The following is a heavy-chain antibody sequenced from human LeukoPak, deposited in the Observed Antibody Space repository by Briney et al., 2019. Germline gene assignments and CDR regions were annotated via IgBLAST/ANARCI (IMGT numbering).Heavy chain of an antibody. V-gene: IGHV1-2*02. D-gene: IGHD2-2*01. Sequence: SVNVSCKASVYTFTGYYIHLERQAPAPGVEGMGCINTNTGGKNYAQKFQGGLTMTRDTSISTAYMELSRLRSDDTAVYYCARAGIPAAVFDNGDNWFDPWGQGTLVTVSS. CDR3: ARAGIPAAVFDNGDNWFDP. CDR1: VYTFTGYY. J-gene: IGHJ5*02. CDR2: INTNTGGK.